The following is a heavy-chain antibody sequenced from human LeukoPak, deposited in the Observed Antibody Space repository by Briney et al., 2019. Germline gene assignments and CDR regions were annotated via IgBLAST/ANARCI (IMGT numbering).Heavy chain of an antibody. CDR2: ISSSSSYI. J-gene: IGHJ4*02. CDR3: ARDGYNYVSRLDY. D-gene: IGHD5-24*01. CDR1: GFTFSSYG. V-gene: IGHV3-21*01. Sequence: SGGSLRLSCAASGFTFSSYGMHWVRQAPGKGLEWVSSISSSSSYIYYADSVKGRFTISRDNAKNSLYLQMNSLRAEDTAVYYCARDGYNYVSRLDYWGQGTLVTVSS.